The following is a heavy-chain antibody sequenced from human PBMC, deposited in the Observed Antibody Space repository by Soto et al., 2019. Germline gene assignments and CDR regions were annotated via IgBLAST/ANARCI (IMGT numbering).Heavy chain of an antibody. CDR2: IIPIFGTT. Sequence: SVKVSCKASGGTFSSHAISWVRQAPGRGLEWMGGIIPIFGTTDYAQNFRARVTITADESTSTAYMELSSLTSEDTAVYYCGSVGYCSSTNCLFYYYHYGMDVWGQGTTVTVSS. D-gene: IGHD2-2*03. CDR1: GGTFSSHA. CDR3: GSVGYCSSTNCLFYYYHYGMDV. V-gene: IGHV1-69*13. J-gene: IGHJ6*02.